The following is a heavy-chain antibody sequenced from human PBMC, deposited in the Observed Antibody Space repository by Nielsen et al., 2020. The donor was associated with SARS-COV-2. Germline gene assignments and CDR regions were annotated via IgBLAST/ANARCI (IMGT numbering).Heavy chain of an antibody. CDR1: GFTFSSYA. Sequence: GGSLRLSCAASGFTFSSYAMHWVRQAPGQRLEWMGWINAGNGNTKYSQKFQGRVTITRDTSASTAYMELSSLRSEDTAVYYCARDLGGSGSYYVDYWGQGTLVTVSS. V-gene: IGHV1-3*01. J-gene: IGHJ4*02. D-gene: IGHD1-26*01. CDR2: INAGNGNT. CDR3: ARDLGGSGSYYVDY.